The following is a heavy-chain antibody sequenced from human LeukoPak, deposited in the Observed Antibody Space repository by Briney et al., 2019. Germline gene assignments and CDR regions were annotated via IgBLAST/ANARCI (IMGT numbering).Heavy chain of an antibody. CDR1: GGTFSSYA. J-gene: IGHJ4*02. V-gene: IGHV1-69*04. CDR3: ARALRGYSYGHYYFDY. Sequence: SVKVSCKASGGTFSSYAISWVRQAPGQGLEWMGRIIPILGIANYAQKFQGRVTITADKSTSTAYMELSSLRSEDTAVYYCARALRGYSYGHYYFDYWGQGTLVTVSS. D-gene: IGHD5-18*01. CDR2: IIPILGIA.